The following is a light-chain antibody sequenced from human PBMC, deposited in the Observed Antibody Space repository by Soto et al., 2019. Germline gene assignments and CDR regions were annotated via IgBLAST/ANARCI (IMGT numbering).Light chain of an antibody. CDR1: QSISSW. J-gene: IGKJ2*01. Sequence: DIQMTQSPSTLSASVGDRVTITCRASQSISSWLAWYQQKPGKAPKLLIYDASSLASGVPSRFSGSGSGTEFTLTISSLQPDDFATYYCQQYNSYWYTFGQGTKLDIK. CDR3: QQYNSYWYT. V-gene: IGKV1-5*01. CDR2: DAS.